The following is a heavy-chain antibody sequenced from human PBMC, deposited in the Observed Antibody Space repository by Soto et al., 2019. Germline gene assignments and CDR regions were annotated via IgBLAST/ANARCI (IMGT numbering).Heavy chain of an antibody. J-gene: IGHJ5*02. Sequence: QVQLVESGGGVVQPGRSLSLSCAASGFTFSRFAMHWVRQAPGKGLEWVAVILHDGSYKYYADSVKGRFTISRDNSKNTLYLQMNSLRAEDTAMYYCAKDLRDWNYGFDPWGQGTLVTVSS. CDR2: ILHDGSYK. CDR3: AKDLRDWNYGFDP. V-gene: IGHV3-30*18. D-gene: IGHD1-7*01. CDR1: GFTFSRFA.